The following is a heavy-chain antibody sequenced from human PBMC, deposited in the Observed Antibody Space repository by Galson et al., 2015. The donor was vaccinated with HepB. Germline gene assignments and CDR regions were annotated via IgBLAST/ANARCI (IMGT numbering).Heavy chain of an antibody. Sequence: PALVKPTQTLTLTCTFSGFSLSTSGVGVGWIRQPPGKALEWLALIYWDDDKRYSPSLKSRLTITKDTSKNQVVLTMTNMDPVDTATYYCAHSMVATWGWYFDLWGRGTLVTVSS. V-gene: IGHV2-5*02. CDR2: IYWDDDK. J-gene: IGHJ2*01. D-gene: IGHD5-12*01. CDR3: AHSMVATWGWYFDL. CDR1: GFSLSTSGVG.